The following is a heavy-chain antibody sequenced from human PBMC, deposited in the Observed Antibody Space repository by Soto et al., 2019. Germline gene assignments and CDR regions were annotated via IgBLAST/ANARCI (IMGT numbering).Heavy chain of an antibody. Sequence: SETLSLTCTVSGGSISSGGYYWSWIRQHPGKGLEWIGYIYYSGSTYYNPSLKSRVAISVDTSKNQFSLKLSSVTAADTAVYYCARDADFWSGYGYFDYWGQGTLVTVSS. J-gene: IGHJ4*02. CDR3: ARDADFWSGYGYFDY. CDR1: GGSISSGGYY. D-gene: IGHD3-3*01. V-gene: IGHV4-31*03. CDR2: IYYSGST.